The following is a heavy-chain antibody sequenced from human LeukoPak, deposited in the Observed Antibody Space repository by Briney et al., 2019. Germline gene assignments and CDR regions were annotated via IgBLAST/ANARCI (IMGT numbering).Heavy chain of an antibody. Sequence: GASVKVSCKASGYTFTNYGISWVRQAPGQGLEWMGWISTYTGNTNYAQKLQGRVTMTTDTSTSTAYMELRSLRSDDTAVYYCARDKTSLEDSSGYKGGYYYYMDVWGKGTTVTVSS. CDR2: ISTYTGNT. D-gene: IGHD3-22*01. V-gene: IGHV1-18*01. J-gene: IGHJ6*03. CDR3: ARDKTSLEDSSGYKGGYYYYMDV. CDR1: GYTFTNYG.